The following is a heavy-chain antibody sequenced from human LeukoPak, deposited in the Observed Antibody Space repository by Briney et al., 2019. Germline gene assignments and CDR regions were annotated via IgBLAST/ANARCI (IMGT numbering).Heavy chain of an antibody. CDR2: INHSGST. Sequence: SETLSLTCAVYGGSFSGYYWSWIRQPPGKGLEWIGEINHSGSTNYNPSLKSRVTISVDTSKNQFSLKLSSVTAADTAVYYCARRNIAAAGKTRSKFDYWGQGTLVTVSS. CDR3: ARRNIAAAGKTRSKFDY. CDR1: GGSFSGYY. V-gene: IGHV4-34*01. J-gene: IGHJ4*02. D-gene: IGHD6-13*01.